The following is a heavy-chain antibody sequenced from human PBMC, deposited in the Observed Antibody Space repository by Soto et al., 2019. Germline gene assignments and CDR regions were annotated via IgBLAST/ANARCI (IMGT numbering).Heavy chain of an antibody. CDR2: IYSGGST. Sequence: EVQLVESGGGLVQPGGSLRLSCAASGFTVSSNYMSWVRQAPGKGLEWVSVIYSGGSTYYADSVKGRFTISRDNSNNTLYLQMNSLRAEDTAVYYCAGYCGGDCRQNDAFDIWGQGTMVTVSS. D-gene: IGHD2-21*02. V-gene: IGHV3-66*01. CDR1: GFTVSSNY. J-gene: IGHJ3*02. CDR3: AGYCGGDCRQNDAFDI.